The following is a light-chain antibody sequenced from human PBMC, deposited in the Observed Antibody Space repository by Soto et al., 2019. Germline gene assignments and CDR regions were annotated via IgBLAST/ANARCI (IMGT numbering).Light chain of an antibody. CDR2: GAS. CDR1: QSVSSK. Sequence: IVVTQSAATLSLSPVKRATLSCRASQSVSSKLAWYQQKPGQAPRLLIYGASTRATGIPARFSGSGSGTDFTLTISRLEPEDLAVYYCQQYDNSVWTFGQGTKVDNK. J-gene: IGKJ1*01. V-gene: IGKV3-15*01. CDR3: QQYDNSVWT.